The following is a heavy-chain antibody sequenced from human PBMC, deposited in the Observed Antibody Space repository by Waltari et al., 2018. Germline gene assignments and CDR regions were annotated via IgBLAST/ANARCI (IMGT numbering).Heavy chain of an antibody. CDR2: IYHAGDT. J-gene: IGHJ4*02. Sequence: QVQLQESGPGLVKPSETLSLTCDVSGYSINSGYYWGWPRPSPGKGLEWIAPIYHAGDTFYNPSLKSRVTISMDTSKNQFSLKLNSVTAADTAVYFCSRQVLGYCTSAACRRLESWGQGTLVTVSS. CDR1: GYSINSGYY. CDR3: SRQVLGYCTSAACRRLES. D-gene: IGHD2-2*03. V-gene: IGHV4-38-2*01.